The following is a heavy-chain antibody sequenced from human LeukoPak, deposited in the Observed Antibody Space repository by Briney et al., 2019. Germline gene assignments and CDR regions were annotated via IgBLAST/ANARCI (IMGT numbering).Heavy chain of an antibody. J-gene: IGHJ3*02. Sequence: SETLSLACTVSGGSISSGSYYWSWIRQPAGKGLEWIGRIYTSGSTNYNPSLKSRVTISVDTSKNQFSLKLSSVTAADTAVYYCARAEGGAFDIWGQGTMVTVSS. CDR1: GGSISSGSYY. CDR3: ARAEGGAFDI. CDR2: IYTSGST. V-gene: IGHV4-61*02. D-gene: IGHD3-16*01.